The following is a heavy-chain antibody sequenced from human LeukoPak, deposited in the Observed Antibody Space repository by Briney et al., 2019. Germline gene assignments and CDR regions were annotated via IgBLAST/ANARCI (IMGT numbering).Heavy chain of an antibody. CDR3: ARSTKHLSSGWYFSYFDY. J-gene: IGHJ4*02. CDR2: IIPIFGTA. D-gene: IGHD6-19*01. V-gene: IGHV1-69*06. Sequence: SVKVSCKASGYTFTSYYMHWVRQAPGQGLEWMGGIIPIFGTANYAQKFQGRVTITADKSTSTAYMELSSLRSEDTAVYYCARSTKHLSSGWYFSYFDYWGQGTLVTVSS. CDR1: GYTFTSYY.